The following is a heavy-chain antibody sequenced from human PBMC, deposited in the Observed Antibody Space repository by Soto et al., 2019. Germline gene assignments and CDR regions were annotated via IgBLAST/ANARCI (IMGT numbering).Heavy chain of an antibody. Sequence: SETLSLTCAVSGGSISSSNRWSWVRQPPGKGLEWIGEIYHSGRTNYNPSLKSGVTISVDKSKNQFSLKLSSVTAADTAVYYCARVPSYYYDSGSYHHYYYGMKVWGQGTTVTVSS. CDR3: ARVPSYYYDSGSYHHYYYGMKV. V-gene: IGHV4-4*02. J-gene: IGHJ6*02. CDR1: GGSISSSNR. D-gene: IGHD3-10*01. CDR2: IYHSGRT.